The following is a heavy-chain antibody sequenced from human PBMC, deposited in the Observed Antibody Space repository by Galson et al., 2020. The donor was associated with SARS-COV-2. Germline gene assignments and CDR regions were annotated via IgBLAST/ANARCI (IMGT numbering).Heavy chain of an antibody. D-gene: IGHD4-17*01. Sequence: ETSETLSLTCRVSDVSMTSYSWSWIRQPPGKGLEWIAYISYSGSTSYNPSLRSRVTILVDLSKNKCSLHLSSVTAADTAVYYCARDPAPLYGDSYYYGMDVWGRGTTVAVSS. CDR3: ARDPAPLYGDSYYYGMDV. J-gene: IGHJ6*02. CDR1: DVSMTSYS. V-gene: IGHV4-59*01. CDR2: ISYSGST.